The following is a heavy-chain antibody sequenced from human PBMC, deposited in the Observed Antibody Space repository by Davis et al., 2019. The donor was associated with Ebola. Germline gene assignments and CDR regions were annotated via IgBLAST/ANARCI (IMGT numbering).Heavy chain of an antibody. CDR2: IIPIFGTA. D-gene: IGHD3-22*01. CDR3: ASVYTRQRDSSGYPAN. V-gene: IGHV1-69*13. Sequence: SVKVSCKASGGTFSSYAISWVRQAPGQGLEWMGGIIPIFGTANYAQKFQGRVTITADESTSTAYMELSSLRSEDTAVYYCASVYTRQRDSSGYPANWGQGTLVTVSS. J-gene: IGHJ4*02. CDR1: GGTFSSYA.